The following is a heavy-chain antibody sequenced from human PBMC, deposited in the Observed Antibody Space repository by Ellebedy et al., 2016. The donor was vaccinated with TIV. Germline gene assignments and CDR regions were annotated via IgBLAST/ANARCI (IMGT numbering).Heavy chain of an antibody. CDR1: GYTFTGYY. J-gene: IGHJ5*02. CDR2: INPSGGST. CDR3: ARDSGEIVVVPAAIGRRATHPFDP. Sequence: AASVKVSCKASGYTFTGYYMHWVRQAPGQGLEWMGIINPSGGSTSYAQKFQGRVTMTRDTSTSTVYMELSSLRSEDTAVYYCARDSGEIVVVPAAIGRRATHPFDPWGQGTLVTVSS. D-gene: IGHD2-2*02. V-gene: IGHV1-46*01.